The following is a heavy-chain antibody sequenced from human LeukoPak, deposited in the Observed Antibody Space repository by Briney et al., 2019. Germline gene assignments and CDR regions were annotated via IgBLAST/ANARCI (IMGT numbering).Heavy chain of an antibody. CDR1: GFTFSSYG. Sequence: PGRSLRLSCAASGFTFSSYGMHWVRQAPGKGLGWVAVICYDGSNKYYADSVKGRFTISRDNSKNTLYLQMDSLRAEDTAVYYCARSIAAAGTPPCYWGQGTLVTVSS. D-gene: IGHD6-13*01. V-gene: IGHV3-33*01. CDR2: ICYDGSNK. CDR3: ARSIAAAGTPPCY. J-gene: IGHJ4*02.